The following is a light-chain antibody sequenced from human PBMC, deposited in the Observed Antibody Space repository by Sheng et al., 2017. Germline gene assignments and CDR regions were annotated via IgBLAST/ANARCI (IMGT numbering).Light chain of an antibody. CDR1: RSIQYYGNKKDY. CDR3: QQYDAAPHT. V-gene: IGKV4-1*01. J-gene: IGKJ2*01. Sequence: DIVMTQSPDSPSVSLGERVTINCKSSRSIQYYGNKKDYLAWYQQKPGQPPKLLMYWASTRASGVPERFSGGGSETDFTLTITSLQAEDVAIYYCQQYDAAPHTFGQGTKLEI. CDR2: WAS.